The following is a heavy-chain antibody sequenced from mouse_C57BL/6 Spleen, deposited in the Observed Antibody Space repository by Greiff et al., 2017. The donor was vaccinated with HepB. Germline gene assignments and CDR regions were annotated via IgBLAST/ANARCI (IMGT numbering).Heavy chain of an antibody. CDR2: IRNKANGYTT. Sequence: EVKVVESGGGLVQPGGSLSLSCAASGFTFTDYYMSWVRQPPGKALEWLGFIRNKANGYTTEYSASVKGRFTISRDNSQSILYLQMHALRAEDSATYYCARYRVYDYDDPYYAMDYWGQGTSVTVSS. D-gene: IGHD2-4*01. CDR1: GFTFTDYY. V-gene: IGHV7-3*01. CDR3: ARYRVYDYDDPYYAMDY. J-gene: IGHJ4*01.